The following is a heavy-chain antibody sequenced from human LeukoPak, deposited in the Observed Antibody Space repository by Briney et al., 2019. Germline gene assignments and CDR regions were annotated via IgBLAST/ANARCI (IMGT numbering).Heavy chain of an antibody. CDR3: ARENYSYGMDV. Sequence: ASAKVSCKASGYTFTDLYILWVRQAPGQGLEWMGWISPNSGGTNYAQKFQGRVTMTRDTSISTAYMELSELRSDDTAVYYCARENYSYGMDVWGQGTTVTVSS. CDR2: ISPNSGGT. CDR1: GYTFTDLY. J-gene: IGHJ6*02. V-gene: IGHV1-2*02.